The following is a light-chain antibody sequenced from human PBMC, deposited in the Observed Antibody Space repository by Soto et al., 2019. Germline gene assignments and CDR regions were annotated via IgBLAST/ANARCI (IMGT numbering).Light chain of an antibody. CDR1: RSVTTN. CDR3: QQYNNWPPWT. Sequence: ETVMTQSPATLSLSPGESVTLSCRASRSVTTNLAWYQQKPGQAPRLLIHGASTRATGIPARFSGSGSGTEFTLTISSLQSEDFAVYYCQQYNNWPPWTFGQGTKVDIK. V-gene: IGKV3-15*01. J-gene: IGKJ1*01. CDR2: GAS.